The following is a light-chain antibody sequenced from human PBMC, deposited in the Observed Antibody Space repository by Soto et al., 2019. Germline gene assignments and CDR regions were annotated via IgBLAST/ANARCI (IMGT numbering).Light chain of an antibody. CDR2: GAS. Sequence: EIVLTQSPGTLSLSPGERATLSCRASQSVSSSYLAWYQQKPGRAPRLLISGASNRATGIPDRFSGSGSGTDFTLTISRLEPEDFAVYYCQQYGSSGTFGQGTKVDNK. J-gene: IGKJ1*01. CDR3: QQYGSSGT. V-gene: IGKV3-20*01. CDR1: QSVSSSY.